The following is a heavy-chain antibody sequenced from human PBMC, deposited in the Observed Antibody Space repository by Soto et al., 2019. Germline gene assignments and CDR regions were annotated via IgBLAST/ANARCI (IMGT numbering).Heavy chain of an antibody. CDR2: IYYSGST. V-gene: IGHV4-39*01. CDR3: ARYWVAVAGDYYFDY. J-gene: IGHJ4*02. D-gene: IGHD6-19*01. CDR1: GGSISSSSYY. Sequence: SETLSLTCTVSGGSISSSSYYWGWIRQPPGKGLEWIGSIYYSGSTYYNPSLKSRVTISVDTSKNQFSLKLSSVTAADTAVYYCARYWVAVAGDYYFDYWGQGTLVTVSS.